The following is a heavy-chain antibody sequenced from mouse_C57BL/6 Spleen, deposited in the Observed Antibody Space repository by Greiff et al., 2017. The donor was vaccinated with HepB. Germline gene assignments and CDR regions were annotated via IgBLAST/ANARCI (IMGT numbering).Heavy chain of an antibody. CDR1: GYTFTDYY. CDR3: ARSGGYGWFAY. J-gene: IGHJ3*01. Sequence: VQLQQSGPELVKPGASVKISCKASGYTFTDYYMNWVKQSHGKSLEWIGDINPNNGGTSYNQKFKGKATLTVDKSSSTAYMELRSLTSEDSAVYYCARSGGYGWFAYWGQGTLVTVSA. D-gene: IGHD2-2*01. CDR2: INPNNGGT. V-gene: IGHV1-26*01.